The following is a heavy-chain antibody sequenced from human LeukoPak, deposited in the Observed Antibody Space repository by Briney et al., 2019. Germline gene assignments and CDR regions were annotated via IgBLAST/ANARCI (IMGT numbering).Heavy chain of an antibody. CDR3: STVRGEYSSGWYPAGMGV. Sequence: GGSLRLSCAASGFTFSSYAMSWVRQAPGKGLEWVGRIISNSGGGTTDYAAPVKGRFSISRDDSKNTLYLQMNGLKTEDTAVYYCSTVRGEYSSGWYPAGMGVWGQGTTVTVSS. CDR1: GFTFSSYA. D-gene: IGHD6-19*01. V-gene: IGHV3-15*01. J-gene: IGHJ6*02. CDR2: IISNSGGGTT.